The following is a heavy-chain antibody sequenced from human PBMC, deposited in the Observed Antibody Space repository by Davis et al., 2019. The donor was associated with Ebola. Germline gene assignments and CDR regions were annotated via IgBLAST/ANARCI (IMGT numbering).Heavy chain of an antibody. V-gene: IGHV5-51*01. D-gene: IGHD6-13*01. J-gene: IGHJ4*02. CDR2: IYPGDSDT. Sequence: GESLKISCNGSGYSFTRYWIGWVRQMPGKGLEWMGIIYPGDSDTRYGPSFQGQVTISADKSISTAYLQWSSLKASDTAMYYCARRIAAAGTNYFDYWGQGTLVTVSS. CDR1: GYSFTRYW. CDR3: ARRIAAAGTNYFDY.